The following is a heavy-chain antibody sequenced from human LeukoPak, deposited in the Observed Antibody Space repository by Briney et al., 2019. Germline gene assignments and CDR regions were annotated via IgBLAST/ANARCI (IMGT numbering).Heavy chain of an antibody. D-gene: IGHD3-22*01. Sequence: GASVKVSCKASGGTFSSYAISWVRQAPGQGLEWMGRIIPILGIANYAQKFQGRVTITADKSTSTAYMELSSLRSEDTAVYYCAVDSSGYYYEVGYFDYWGQGPLVSVFS. V-gene: IGHV1-69*04. CDR2: IIPILGIA. J-gene: IGHJ4*02. CDR1: GGTFSSYA. CDR3: AVDSSGYYYEVGYFDY.